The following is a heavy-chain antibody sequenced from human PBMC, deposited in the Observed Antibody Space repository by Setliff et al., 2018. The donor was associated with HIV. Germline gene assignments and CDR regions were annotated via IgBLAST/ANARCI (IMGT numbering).Heavy chain of an antibody. CDR1: GGSISSSSYY. CDR2: IYYSGRT. J-gene: IGHJ4*02. Sequence: SETLSLTCTVSGGSISSSSYYWGWIRQPPGKGLEWIGSIYYSGRTYYNPFLKSRVTTCVEKSKNQFSLKLSSVTAADTAVYYCATMGRRGWFIDYWGQGTLVTVSS. V-gene: IGHV4-39*01. CDR3: ATMGRRGWFIDY. D-gene: IGHD6-19*01.